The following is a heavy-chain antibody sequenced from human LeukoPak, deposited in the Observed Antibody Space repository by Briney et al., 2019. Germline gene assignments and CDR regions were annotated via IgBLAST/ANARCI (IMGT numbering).Heavy chain of an antibody. J-gene: IGHJ4*02. V-gene: IGHV3-74*01. Sequence: QPGGSLTLSYAASGFTFSSHWMHWVRQAPGKGLVWVSRINSDGSTTTYADSVKGRFTLSRDNAKNTLYLQMNSLRAEETAVYYCARDLVEFVWFGESSQAPNDYWGQGTLVTVSS. D-gene: IGHD3-10*01. CDR1: GFTFSSHW. CDR3: ARDLVEFVWFGESSQAPNDY. CDR2: INSDGSTT.